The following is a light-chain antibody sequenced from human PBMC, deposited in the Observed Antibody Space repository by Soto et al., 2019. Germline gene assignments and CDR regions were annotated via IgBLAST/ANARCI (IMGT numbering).Light chain of an antibody. CDR3: QQSSPPPYS. Sequence: DIQRIQSPTPLSASVGDRVTITCRASQSISIYLNWYQQTPGEAPNLLIYAASSLQSGVPSRFSGSGSGTDFTLTITCLQPEDFTTYYCQQSSPPPYSLCHGTKV. CDR1: QSISIY. V-gene: IGKV1-39*01. CDR2: AAS. J-gene: IGKJ2*03.